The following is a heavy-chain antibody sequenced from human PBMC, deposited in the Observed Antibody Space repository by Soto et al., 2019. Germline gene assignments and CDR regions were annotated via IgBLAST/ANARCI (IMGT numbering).Heavy chain of an antibody. CDR3: ARSGSGWLDY. J-gene: IGHJ4*02. V-gene: IGHV4-59*01. CDR1: GGSIRDYY. D-gene: IGHD6-19*01. Sequence: SETLSLTCTVSGGSIRDYYWGWIRQSPGKGLEWIGYIYYTGTTKYNPSLKSRVTISVDSSKNQFSLKLSSVTAADTAVYYCARSGSGWLDYWGQGTLVTVSS. CDR2: IYYTGTT.